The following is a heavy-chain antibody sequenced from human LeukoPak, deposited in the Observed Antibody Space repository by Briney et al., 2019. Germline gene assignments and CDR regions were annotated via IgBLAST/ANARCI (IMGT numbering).Heavy chain of an antibody. CDR1: GGSFSDYY. Sequence: PSETLSLTCTVNGGSFSDYYWTWIRQPPGKGLEWIGEINHGGSTNYNPSLKSRVTMSADTSKNQFSLKLSFVTAADTAVYYCARGIAIGYCSGGSCYPFDYWGQGTLVTVSS. V-gene: IGHV4-34*01. J-gene: IGHJ4*02. D-gene: IGHD2-15*01. CDR2: INHGGST. CDR3: ARGIAIGYCSGGSCYPFDY.